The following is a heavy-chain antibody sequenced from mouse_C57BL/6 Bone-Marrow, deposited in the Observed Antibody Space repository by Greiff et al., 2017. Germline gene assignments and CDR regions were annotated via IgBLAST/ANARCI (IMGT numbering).Heavy chain of an antibody. CDR3: ARHLNYGDAMDY. CDR1: GFSLTSYG. D-gene: IGHD2-4*01. CDR2: IWSDGST. J-gene: IGHJ4*01. V-gene: IGHV2-6-1*01. Sequence: QVQLKESGPGLVAPSQSLSITCTASGFSLTSYGVHWVRQPPGKGLEWLVVIWSDGSTTYNSAPKSRLSISKDNTKSQFFIKMNSHQTDDTAMYYWARHLNYGDAMDYWGQGTTVTVSS.